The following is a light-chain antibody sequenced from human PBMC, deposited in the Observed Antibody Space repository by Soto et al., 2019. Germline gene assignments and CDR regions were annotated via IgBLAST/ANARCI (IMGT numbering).Light chain of an antibody. Sequence: ETVLTQSPGTLSLSPGERATLSCRASQSVGGSLAWYQQRPGQAPRLLIYGAFSRATGIPDRFSGGGSGTDFTLTISRLEPEDFAVYYCQQYGSSPLTFGGGTKVDIK. CDR1: QSVGGS. CDR3: QQYGSSPLT. J-gene: IGKJ4*02. CDR2: GAF. V-gene: IGKV3-20*01.